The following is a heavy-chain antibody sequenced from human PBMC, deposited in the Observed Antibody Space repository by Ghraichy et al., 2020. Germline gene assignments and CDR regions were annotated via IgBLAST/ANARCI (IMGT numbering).Heavy chain of an antibody. CDR1: GFTVSSNY. J-gene: IGHJ6*02. CDR2: IYSGGST. CDR3: ASHDDYGDPSLLYYYYGMDV. Sequence: GGSLRLSCAASGFTVSSNYMSWVRQAPGKGLEWVSVIYSGGSTYYADSVKGRFTISRDNSKNTLYLQMNSLRAEDTAVYYCASHDDYGDPSLLYYYYGMDVWGQGTTVTVSS. V-gene: IGHV3-66*04. D-gene: IGHD4-17*01.